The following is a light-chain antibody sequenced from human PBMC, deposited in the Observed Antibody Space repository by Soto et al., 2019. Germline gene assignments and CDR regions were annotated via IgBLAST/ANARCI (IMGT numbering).Light chain of an antibody. Sequence: QPVLTQPPSVYGAPGQRVTISCTGSSSNIGAGYDVHWYQQLPGTAPKLLIYGDNNRPSGVPDRFSGSKSGTSASLAITGLQAEDEADYYCQSYDSSLSAGVFGGGTKVTVL. CDR1: SSNIGAGYD. CDR3: QSYDSSLSAGV. CDR2: GDN. J-gene: IGLJ3*02. V-gene: IGLV1-40*01.